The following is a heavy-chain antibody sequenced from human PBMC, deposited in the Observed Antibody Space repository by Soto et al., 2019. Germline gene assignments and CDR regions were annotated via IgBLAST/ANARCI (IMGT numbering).Heavy chain of an antibody. CDR2: IYHSGST. J-gene: IGHJ5*02. CDR3: ERVMGIAVAGTWFDP. D-gene: IGHD6-19*01. V-gene: IGHV4-38-2*01. Sequence: SETLSLTCAVSGYSISSGYYWGRIRQPPGKGLEWIGSIYHSGSTYYNPSLKSRVTISVDTSKNQFSLKLSSVTAADTAVYYCERVMGIAVAGTWFDPWGQGTLVTVSS. CDR1: GYSISSGYY.